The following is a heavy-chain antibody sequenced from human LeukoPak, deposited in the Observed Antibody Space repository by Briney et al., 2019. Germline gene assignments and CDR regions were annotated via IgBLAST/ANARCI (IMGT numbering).Heavy chain of an antibody. J-gene: IGHJ3*02. CDR2: ISAYNGKT. D-gene: IGHD3-10*01. V-gene: IGHV1-18*01. Sequence: GASVQVSCKASGYTFTNYGFSWVRQAPGQGLEWVGWISAYNGKTNSAQKFQVRVTMTTDTSTSTAYMELRSLRSDDTAVYYCARDSLTTARGANVAFDIWGQGTMVTDSS. CDR1: GYTFTNYG. CDR3: ARDSLTTARGANVAFDI.